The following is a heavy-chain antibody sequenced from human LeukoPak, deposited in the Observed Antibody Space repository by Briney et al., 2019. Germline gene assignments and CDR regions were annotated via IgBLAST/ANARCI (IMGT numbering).Heavy chain of an antibody. CDR2: INPNSGGT. CDR1: GYTFTGYY. CDR3: ARDYSSSWYGVAYYYYGMDV. V-gene: IGHV1-2*02. D-gene: IGHD6-13*01. J-gene: IGHJ6*02. Sequence: ASVKVSCKASGYTFTGYYMHWVRQAPGQGLEWMGWINPNSGGTNYAQKFQGRVTMTRDTSISTAYMELSRLRSDDTAVYYCARDYSSSWYGVAYYYYGMDVWGQGTTVIVSS.